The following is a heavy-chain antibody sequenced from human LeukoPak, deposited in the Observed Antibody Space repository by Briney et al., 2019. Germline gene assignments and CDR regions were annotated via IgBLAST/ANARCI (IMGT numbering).Heavy chain of an antibody. CDR3: ARDGHRRYHYDSSGREDAFDV. Sequence: GASVKVSCKASGYTFTNYGISWVRQAPGQGLEWMGWISGYNGYTNYAQKLQGRVTMTTDTSTSTAYMEVRSLRSDDTAVYYCARDGHRRYHYDSSGREDAFDVWGQGTMVTVSS. CDR2: ISGYNGYT. CDR1: GYTFTNYG. V-gene: IGHV1-18*01. D-gene: IGHD3-22*01. J-gene: IGHJ3*01.